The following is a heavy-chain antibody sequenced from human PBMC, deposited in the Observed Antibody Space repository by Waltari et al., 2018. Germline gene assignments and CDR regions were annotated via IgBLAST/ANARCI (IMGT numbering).Heavy chain of an antibody. D-gene: IGHD6-13*01. V-gene: IGHV3-33*01. CDR1: GFTFSSYG. CDR3: ARGWHNRTFIAAAPFDY. J-gene: IGHJ4*02. CDR2: IWYDGRNK. Sequence: QVQLVESGGGVVQPGRSLRLSCAASGFTFSSYGMHWVRQAPGRGLEWVAVIWYDGRNKYYADSVKGRFTISRDNSKNTLYLQMNSLRAEDTAVYYWARGWHNRTFIAAAPFDYWGQGTLVTVSS.